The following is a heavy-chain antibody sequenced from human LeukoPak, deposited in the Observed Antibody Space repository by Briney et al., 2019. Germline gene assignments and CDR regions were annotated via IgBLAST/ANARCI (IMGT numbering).Heavy chain of an antibody. Sequence: QSGGSLRLSCAASGFTFSSYEMNWVRQAPGKGLEWVSYISSSGSTIYYADSVKGRFTIPRDNARNSLYLQMNSLRAEDTAVYYCAAVTTTGVWYFDYWGQGTLVTVSS. CDR1: GFTFSSYE. J-gene: IGHJ4*02. V-gene: IGHV3-48*03. CDR2: ISSSGSTI. D-gene: IGHD4-11*01. CDR3: AAVTTTGVWYFDY.